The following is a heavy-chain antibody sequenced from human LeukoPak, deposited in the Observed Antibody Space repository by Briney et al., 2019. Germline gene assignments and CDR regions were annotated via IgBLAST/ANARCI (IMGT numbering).Heavy chain of an antibody. CDR2: ISSSGSTI. V-gene: IGHV3-48*03. CDR3: ARDRGYNYGDFDY. J-gene: IGHJ4*02. CDR1: GFTSSDYE. Sequence: PGGSLRLSCAASGFTSSDYEMTRVRQAPGKGLEWVAYISSSGSTIYYPDSVEGRFTISRDNARNSLYLQMNSLRAEDTALYYCARDRGYNYGDFDYWGQGTLVTVSS. D-gene: IGHD5-18*01.